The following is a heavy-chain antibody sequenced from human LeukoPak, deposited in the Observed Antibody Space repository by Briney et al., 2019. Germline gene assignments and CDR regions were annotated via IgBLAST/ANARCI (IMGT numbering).Heavy chain of an antibody. D-gene: IGHD3-22*01. J-gene: IGHJ3*02. CDR3: ARRRSGGYDAFDI. CDR2: VHYSGST. V-gene: IGHV4-59*08. Sequence: PSETLSLTCTVSGGSISSYYWGWIRQPPGKGLEWIGSVHYSGSTSYNPSLKSRVTTSVDTSKNQFSLKLSSVTAADTAVYYCARRRSGGYDAFDIWGQGTMVTVSS. CDR1: GGSISSYY.